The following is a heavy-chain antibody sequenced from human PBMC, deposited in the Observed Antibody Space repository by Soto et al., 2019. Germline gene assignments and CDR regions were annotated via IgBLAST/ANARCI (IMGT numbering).Heavy chain of an antibody. CDR3: AKDYSNYAYYYYYGMDV. D-gene: IGHD4-4*01. CDR2: ISYDGSNK. V-gene: IGHV3-30*18. J-gene: IGHJ6*02. CDR1: GFTFSSYG. Sequence: QVQLVESGGGVVQPGRSLRLSCAASGFTFSSYGMHWVRQAPGKGLEWVAVISYDGSNKYYADSVKGRFTISRDNSKNTLYLQMNSLRAEDTAVYYCAKDYSNYAYYYYYGMDVWGQGTTVTVSS.